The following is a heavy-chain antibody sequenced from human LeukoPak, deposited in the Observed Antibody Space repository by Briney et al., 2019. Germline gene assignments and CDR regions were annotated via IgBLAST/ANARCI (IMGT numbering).Heavy chain of an antibody. J-gene: IGHJ4*02. Sequence: SETLSLTCAVYGGSFSGYYWSWIRQPPGKGLEWIGEINHSGSTNYNPSLKSRVTISVDTSKDQFSLKLSSVTAADTAVYYCARPRTYYYDSSGSDYFDYWGQGTLVTVSS. CDR2: INHSGST. CDR3: ARPRTYYYDSSGSDYFDY. CDR1: GGSFSGYY. D-gene: IGHD3-22*01. V-gene: IGHV4-34*01.